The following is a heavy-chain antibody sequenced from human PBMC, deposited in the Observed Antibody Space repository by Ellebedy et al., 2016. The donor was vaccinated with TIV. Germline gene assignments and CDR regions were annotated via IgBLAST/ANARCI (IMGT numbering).Heavy chain of an antibody. CDR2: INTGNSNR. D-gene: IGHD3-3*01. CDR3: ATREWQDPMDV. V-gene: IGHV1-3*04. Sequence: ASVKVSCXASGHSFTAYGIHWVRQAPGQSLEWLGWINTGNSNRKYSQKLQGRVSITRDTSASTAYMELRSLMSEDTAVYYCATREWQDPMDVWGQGTTVTVSS. CDR1: GHSFTAYG. J-gene: IGHJ6*02.